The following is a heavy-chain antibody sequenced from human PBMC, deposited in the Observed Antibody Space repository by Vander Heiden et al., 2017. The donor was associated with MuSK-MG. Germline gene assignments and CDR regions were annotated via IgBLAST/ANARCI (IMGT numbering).Heavy chain of an antibody. Sequence: EVQLVQSGAEVKKPGESLKISCKGSGYSFNSYWIAWVRQMPGKGLEWMGIIYPGDSDTRYSPSFQGQVTISADKSISTAYLQWSSLKASDTAMYYCARQRIYDGSGSSLGEFDYWGQGTLVTVSS. V-gene: IGHV5-51*01. CDR1: GYSFNSYW. J-gene: IGHJ4*02. D-gene: IGHD3-10*01. CDR3: ARQRIYDGSGSSLGEFDY. CDR2: IYPGDSDT.